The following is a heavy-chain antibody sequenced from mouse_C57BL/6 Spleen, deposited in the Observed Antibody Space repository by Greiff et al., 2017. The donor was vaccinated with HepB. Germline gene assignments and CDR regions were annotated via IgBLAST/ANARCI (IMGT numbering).Heavy chain of an antibody. CDR2: IYPGDGDT. CDR1: GYAFSSSW. J-gene: IGHJ1*03. V-gene: IGHV1-82*01. CDR3: ARRRDEYFDV. Sequence: QVPLQQSGPELVKPGASVKISCKASGYAFSSSWMNWVKQRPGKGLEWIGRIYPGDGDTNYNGKFKGKATLTADKSSSTAYMQLSSLTSEDSAVYFCARRRDEYFDVWGTGTTVTVSS.